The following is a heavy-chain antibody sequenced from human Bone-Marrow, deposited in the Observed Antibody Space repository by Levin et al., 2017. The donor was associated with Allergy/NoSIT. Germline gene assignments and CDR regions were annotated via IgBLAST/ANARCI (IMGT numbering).Heavy chain of an antibody. D-gene: IGHD2-2*01. CDR3: VHKQYGPYCSSTSCWVDP. CDR2: IYWNDDK. Sequence: ASGPTLVKPTQTLTLTCTFSGFSLSTSGVGVGWIRQPPGKALEWLALIYWNDDKRYSPSLQSRLTITKDTSKNQVVLTMTNMDPVDTATYYCVHKQYGPYCSSTSCWVDPWGQGTLVTVSS. V-gene: IGHV2-5*01. J-gene: IGHJ5*02. CDR1: GFSLSTSGVG.